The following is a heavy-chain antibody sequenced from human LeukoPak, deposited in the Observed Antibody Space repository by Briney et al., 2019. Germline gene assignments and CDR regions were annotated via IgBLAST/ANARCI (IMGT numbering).Heavy chain of an antibody. D-gene: IGHD3-10*01. CDR3: VRTISDGSGDY. Sequence: SETLSLTCTVSGGSISRYHWSWIRQPPEKGLEWVGYIWYSGTTNYNPSLKSRVTMSVDTSKNHFSLRLSSVTAADTAIYYCVRTISDGSGDYWGQGILVTVSA. CDR1: GGSISRYH. CDR2: IWYSGTT. V-gene: IGHV4-59*01. J-gene: IGHJ4*02.